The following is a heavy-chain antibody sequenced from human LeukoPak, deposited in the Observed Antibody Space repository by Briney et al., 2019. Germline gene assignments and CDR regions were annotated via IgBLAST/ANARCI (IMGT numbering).Heavy chain of an antibody. D-gene: IGHD5-12*01. J-gene: IGHJ4*02. CDR1: GFTFHDYA. V-gene: IGHV3-9*01. Sequence: GGSLRRSCAASGFTFHDYAMHWVRQAPGKGPKLISSISWNSGSIGYADFVKGPFNISKDNDKNSVYLQINGLRPEDTALYSCAKGGYSGYDEPFDYWGQGTLVTVSS. CDR3: AKGGYSGYDEPFDY. CDR2: ISWNSGSI.